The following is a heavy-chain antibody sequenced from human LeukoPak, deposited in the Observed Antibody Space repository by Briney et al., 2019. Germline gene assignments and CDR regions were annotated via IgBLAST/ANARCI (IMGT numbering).Heavy chain of an antibody. D-gene: IGHD6-19*01. Sequence: GESLKISCKGSGYSFTSYWIGWVRQMPGKGLKWMGIIYPGDSDTRYSPSFQGQVTISADKSISTAYLQWSSLKASDTAMYYCARAIAVAGRERGAFDIWGQGTMVTVSS. V-gene: IGHV5-51*01. CDR2: IYPGDSDT. CDR3: ARAIAVAGRERGAFDI. CDR1: GYSFTSYW. J-gene: IGHJ3*02.